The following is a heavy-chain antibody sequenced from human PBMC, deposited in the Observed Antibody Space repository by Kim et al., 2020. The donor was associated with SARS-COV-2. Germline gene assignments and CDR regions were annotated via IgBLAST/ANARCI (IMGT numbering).Heavy chain of an antibody. D-gene: IGHD6-19*01. V-gene: IGHV5-51*01. J-gene: IGHJ4*02. CDR3: AAWSRGGWYQDY. Sequence: YSPSFQGQVTISADKAISTAYLQWSSLKASDTAMYYCAAWSRGGWYQDYWGQGTLVTVSS.